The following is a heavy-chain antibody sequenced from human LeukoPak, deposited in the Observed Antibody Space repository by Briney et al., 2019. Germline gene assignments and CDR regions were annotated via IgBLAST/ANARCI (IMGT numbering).Heavy chain of an antibody. CDR3: AKGWFGELLSGFDP. D-gene: IGHD3-10*01. J-gene: IGHJ5*02. V-gene: IGHV3-23*01. CDR2: ISGSGGST. CDR1: GFSFSSYA. Sequence: PGGSLRLSCAASGFSFSSYAMSWVRQAPGKGLEWVSAISGSGGSTYYADSVKGRFTISRDNSKNTLYLQMNSLRAEDTAVYYCAKGWFGELLSGFDPWGQGTLVTVSS.